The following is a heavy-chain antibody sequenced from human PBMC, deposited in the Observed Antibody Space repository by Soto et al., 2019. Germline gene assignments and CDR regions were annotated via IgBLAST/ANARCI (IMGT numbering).Heavy chain of an antibody. J-gene: IGHJ4*02. V-gene: IGHV3-23*01. D-gene: IGHD3-16*01. CDR1: GFTFTTFS. Sequence: GGSLRLSCAASGFTFTTFSMSWVRQSPGKGLEWVSSISGSGGTTYYADSVKGRYTISRDNSKNTLYLQMNSLRAEDTAVYFCAKIMQLWLPPEYWGQGTLVTVSS. CDR3: AKIMQLWLPPEY. CDR2: ISGSGGTT.